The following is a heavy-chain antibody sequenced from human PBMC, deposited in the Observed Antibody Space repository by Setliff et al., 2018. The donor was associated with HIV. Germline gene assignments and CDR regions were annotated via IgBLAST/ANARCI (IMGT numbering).Heavy chain of an antibody. D-gene: IGHD2-15*01. J-gene: IGHJ4*02. CDR1: GFTVSSNY. CDR2: IYSGGST. CDR3: AREGGYCSGGNCYSHYLDY. V-gene: IGHV3-53*01. Sequence: GGSLRLSCAASGFTVSSNYMTWVRQAPGKGLEWVSVIYSGGSTYYADSVKGRFTISRDNSKNTLYLQMNSLRAEDTALYYCAREGGYCSGGNCYSHYLDYWGQGTLVTVSS.